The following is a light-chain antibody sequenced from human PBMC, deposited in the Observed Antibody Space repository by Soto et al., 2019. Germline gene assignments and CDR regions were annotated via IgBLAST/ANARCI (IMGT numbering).Light chain of an antibody. CDR3: QQYGSSLFT. CDR2: GAS. CDR1: QSVSSSY. J-gene: IGKJ3*01. V-gene: IGKV3-20*01. Sequence: EIVLPQSPGTLSLSPGERATLSCRASQSVSSSYLAWYQQKPGQAPRLLIYGASSTATGIPDRFSGSGSGTDFTLTISRLEPDDFAVYYCQQYGSSLFTSGPGTKVDIK.